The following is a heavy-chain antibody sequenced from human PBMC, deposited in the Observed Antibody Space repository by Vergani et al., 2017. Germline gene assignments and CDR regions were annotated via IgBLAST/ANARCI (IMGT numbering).Heavy chain of an antibody. CDR3: ARLGCSGGSCYFDLGDY. D-gene: IGHD2-15*01. V-gene: IGHV4-4*07. CDR2: IYTSGST. Sequence: QVQLQESGPGLVKPSETLSLTCTVSGGSISSYYWSWIRQPAGKGLEWIGRIYTSGSTNYNPSLKSRVTMSVDTSKNQFSLKLSSVTAADTAVYYCARLGCSGGSCYFDLGDYWGQGTLVTVSS. CDR1: GGSISSYY. J-gene: IGHJ4*02.